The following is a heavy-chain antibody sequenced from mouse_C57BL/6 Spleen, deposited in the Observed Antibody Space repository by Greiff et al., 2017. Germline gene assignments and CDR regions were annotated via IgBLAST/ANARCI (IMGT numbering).Heavy chain of an antibody. CDR2: ISSGGSYT. Sequence: EVKLMESGADLVKPGGSLKLSCAASGFTFSSSGMSWVRQTPDKRLEWVVTISSGGSYTYYPDSVKGRFTNSRDNAKNTLYLHMSSLKSEDTAMYYCARGSYFGYWGQGTTLTFSS. D-gene: IGHD1-1*01. V-gene: IGHV5-6*01. J-gene: IGHJ2*01. CDR3: ARGSYFGY. CDR1: GFTFSSSG.